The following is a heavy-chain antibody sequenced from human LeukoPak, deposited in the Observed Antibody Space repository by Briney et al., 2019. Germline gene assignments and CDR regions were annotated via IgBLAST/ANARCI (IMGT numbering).Heavy chain of an antibody. Sequence: GGSLRLSCAASGFTCSSYAMSWVRQAPGKGLEWVSAISGSGGSTYYADSVKGRFTISRDNSKNTLYLQMNSLRAEDTAVYYCAKSYSSGYYSAGYWGQGTLVTVSS. D-gene: IGHD3-22*01. CDR2: ISGSGGST. V-gene: IGHV3-23*01. J-gene: IGHJ4*02. CDR1: GFTCSSYA. CDR3: AKSYSSGYYSAGY.